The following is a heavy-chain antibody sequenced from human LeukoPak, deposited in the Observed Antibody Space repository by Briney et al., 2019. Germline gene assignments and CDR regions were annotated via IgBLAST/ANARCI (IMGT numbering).Heavy chain of an antibody. J-gene: IGHJ4*02. V-gene: IGHV1-18*01. CDR3: TRARTYFDY. D-gene: IGHD1-14*01. CDR2: INTYNGNT. Sequence: ASVQASCKASGYTFTSYDISWVRQAPRQGLEWMGCINTYNGNTKNAQQFQGRLTMTTDTSTSTAYMELRSRRSDDTSVYYCTRARTYFDYWGQGTLVTVSS. CDR1: GYTFTSYD.